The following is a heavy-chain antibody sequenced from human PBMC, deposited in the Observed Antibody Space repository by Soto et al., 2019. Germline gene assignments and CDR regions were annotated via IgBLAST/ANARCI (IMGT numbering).Heavy chain of an antibody. CDR3: ARGSELTTFDY. CDR1: GYTFTGYY. CDR2: INSKSGAT. Sequence: QVQLVQSGAEVKKPGASVKVSCKASGYTFTGYYMHWVRQAPGQGLEWMGGINSKSGATNYAQKFQGWVTMTRDTSITTAYMELSRLKSDDTAVYYCARGSELTTFDYWGQGTLVTVSS. D-gene: IGHD1-7*01. V-gene: IGHV1-2*04. J-gene: IGHJ4*02.